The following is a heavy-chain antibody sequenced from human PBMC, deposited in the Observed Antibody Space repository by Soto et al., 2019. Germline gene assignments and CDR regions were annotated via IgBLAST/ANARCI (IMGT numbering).Heavy chain of an antibody. CDR3: AGCLGSGGSCYYYYGMDV. D-gene: IGHD2-15*01. CDR2: IIPIFGTA. V-gene: IGHV1-69*06. CDR1: GGTFSSYA. Sequence: ASVKVSCKASGGTFSSYAISWVRQAPGQGLEWMGGIIPIFGTANYAQKFQGRATITADKSTSTAYMELSSLRSEDTAVYYCAGCLGSGGSCYYYYGMDVWGQGTTVTVSS. J-gene: IGHJ6*02.